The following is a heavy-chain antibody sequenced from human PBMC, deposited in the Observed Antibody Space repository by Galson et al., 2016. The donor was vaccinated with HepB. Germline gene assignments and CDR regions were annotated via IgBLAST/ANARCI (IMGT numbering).Heavy chain of an antibody. J-gene: IGHJ5*02. D-gene: IGHD2-15*01. CDR1: GXXFSXXX. V-gene: IGHV3-7*01. CDR3: AREGYCSGVGCRGRDWFDV. Sequence: SLXXSCAASGXXFSXXXMTXXXQAXGKGLECVANINLDGSEKNCVDSVRGRFTISRDNAKKSVYLQMNSLRVEDTALYYCAREGYCSGVGCRGRDWFDVWGQGTPVTVSS. CDR2: INLDGSEK.